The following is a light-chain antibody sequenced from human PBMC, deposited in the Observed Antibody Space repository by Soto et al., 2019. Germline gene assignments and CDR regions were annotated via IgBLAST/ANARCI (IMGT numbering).Light chain of an antibody. CDR2: GAS. V-gene: IGKV3-15*01. CDR3: QQSNNWPYT. J-gene: IGKJ2*01. Sequence: EIVMTQSPATLSVSPGEGATLSCRASQSVSHNLAWYQQKPGQAPRLLFYGASFRATGVPARFSGSGSGTDFTLTISSLQSEDFAIYYCQQSNNWPYTFGQGTKLEIK. CDR1: QSVSHN.